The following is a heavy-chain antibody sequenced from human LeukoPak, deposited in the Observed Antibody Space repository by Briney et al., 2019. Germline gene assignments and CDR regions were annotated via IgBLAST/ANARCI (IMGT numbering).Heavy chain of an antibody. CDR3: ARDRGLRATAGTRIDF. Sequence: ASVKVSCKASGYTFNSYAITWVRQAPGQGLEWMGWTSTYNGITSYAQRLQGRVTMTTDTSSTTAYMELRSLRSDDTALYYYARDRGLRATAGTRIDFWGQGTLVTVSS. CDR1: GYTFNSYA. D-gene: IGHD6-13*01. J-gene: IGHJ4*02. CDR2: TSTYNGIT. V-gene: IGHV1-18*01.